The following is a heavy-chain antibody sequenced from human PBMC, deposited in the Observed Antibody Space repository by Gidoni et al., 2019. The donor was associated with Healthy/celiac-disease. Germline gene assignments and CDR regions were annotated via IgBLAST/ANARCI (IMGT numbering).Heavy chain of an antibody. CDR2: IFSNDEK. Sequence: QVTLKESGPVLVKPTETLTLTCTVAGFPLRNARMGVSWIRQPPGKAREWLAHIFSNDEKSYSTSLKSRLTISKDTSKSQVVLTMTNMDPVDTATYYCARIRVAAAGPLRYFAYWGQGTLVTVSS. CDR3: ARIRVAAAGPLRYFAY. J-gene: IGHJ4*02. V-gene: IGHV2-26*01. CDR1: GFPLRNARMG. D-gene: IGHD6-13*01.